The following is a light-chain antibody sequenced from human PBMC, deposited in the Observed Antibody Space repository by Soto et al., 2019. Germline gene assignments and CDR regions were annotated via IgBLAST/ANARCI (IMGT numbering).Light chain of an antibody. CDR2: DAS. CDR3: QQRNNWLEFT. J-gene: IGKJ3*01. CDR1: QSVSSY. Sequence: EIVLTQSPATLSLSPGERATLSCRASQSVSSYLAWYQQKPGQAPRLLIYDASQRATGIPARFSGSGSGTDFTLTISSLEPEDFAVYYCQQRNNWLEFTFGPGNKVDIK. V-gene: IGKV3-11*01.